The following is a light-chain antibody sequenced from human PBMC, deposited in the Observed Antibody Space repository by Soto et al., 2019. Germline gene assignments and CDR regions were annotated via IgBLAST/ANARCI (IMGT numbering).Light chain of an antibody. CDR1: SSDVGGYNY. CDR3: SSYTSSSLSV. Sequence: QSALTQPASVSGSPGQSITISCTGTSSDVGGYNYVSWYQQHPGKAPKLMIYDVSNRPSGVSNRFSGSKSGNTASLTISGLQAEDEDDYYCSSYTSSSLSVFGTGTKVTVL. CDR2: DVS. V-gene: IGLV2-14*01. J-gene: IGLJ1*01.